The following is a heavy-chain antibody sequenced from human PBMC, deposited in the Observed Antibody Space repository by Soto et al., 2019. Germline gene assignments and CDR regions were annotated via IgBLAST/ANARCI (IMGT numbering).Heavy chain of an antibody. CDR2: IYHSGST. J-gene: IGHJ6*02. Sequence: PSETLSLTCAVSGGSISSGGYSWSWIRQPPGKGLVWIGYIYHSGSTYYNPSLKSRVTISVDRSKNQFSLKLSSVTAADTAVYYCARVRGAYYYYGMDVWGQGTTVTVSS. CDR3: ARVRGAYYYYGMDV. D-gene: IGHD3-10*01. CDR1: GGSISSGGYS. V-gene: IGHV4-30-2*01.